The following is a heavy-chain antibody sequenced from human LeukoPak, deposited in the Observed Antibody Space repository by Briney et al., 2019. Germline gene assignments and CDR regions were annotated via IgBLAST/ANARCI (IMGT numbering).Heavy chain of an antibody. Sequence: GGSLRLSCVTSGFIFSDYYMSWIRQAPGKGLEWISYISPSSSFASYADSIKGRFTTSRDNAKNSLFLHMNSLGAEDTAMYYCARDDSSGSHFDSWGQGTLVTVSS. V-gene: IGHV3-11*05. J-gene: IGHJ4*02. D-gene: IGHD3-22*01. CDR1: GFIFSDYY. CDR2: ISPSSSFA. CDR3: ARDDSSGSHFDS.